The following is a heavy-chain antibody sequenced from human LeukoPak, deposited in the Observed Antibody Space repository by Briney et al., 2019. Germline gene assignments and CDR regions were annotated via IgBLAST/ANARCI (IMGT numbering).Heavy chain of an antibody. CDR1: GGSISSSSYY. D-gene: IGHD6-13*01. Sequence: SETLSLTCTVSGGSISSSSYYWGWIRQPPGKGLEWIGSIYYSGSTYYNPSLKSRVTISVDTSKNQFSLKLGSVTAADTAVYYCARRVGSSSWVDYWGQGTLVTVSS. CDR3: ARRVGSSSWVDY. J-gene: IGHJ4*02. CDR2: IYYSGST. V-gene: IGHV4-39*01.